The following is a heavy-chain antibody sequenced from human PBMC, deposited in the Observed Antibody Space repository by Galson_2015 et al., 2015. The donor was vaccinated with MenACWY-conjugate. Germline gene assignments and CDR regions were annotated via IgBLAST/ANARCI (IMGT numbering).Heavy chain of an antibody. J-gene: IGHJ4*02. V-gene: IGHV4-39*01. CDR3: ARMGIAAAGTFSEFDY. D-gene: IGHD6-13*01. CDR1: GGSISSRSYY. CDR2: IYYSGST. Sequence: ETLSLTCTVSGGSISSRSYYWGWIRPPPGKGLEWIGSIYYSGSTYYNPSPKSRVTISVDTSKNQFSLKLSSVTAADTAVYYCARMGIAAAGTFSEFDYWGQGTLVTVSS.